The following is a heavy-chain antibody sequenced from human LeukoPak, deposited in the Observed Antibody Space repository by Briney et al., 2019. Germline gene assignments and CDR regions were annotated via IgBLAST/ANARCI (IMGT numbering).Heavy chain of an antibody. CDR2: INSDGSST. J-gene: IGHJ4*02. D-gene: IGHD5-24*01. V-gene: IGHV3-74*01. Sequence: GGSLRLSCAASGFTFSSYWMHWVRQAPGKGLVWVSRINSDGSSTSYADSVKGRFTISRDNAKNTLYLQMNRLRAEDTAVYYCATSVEMATADYWGQGTLVTVSS. CDR1: GFTFSSYW. CDR3: ATSVEMATADY.